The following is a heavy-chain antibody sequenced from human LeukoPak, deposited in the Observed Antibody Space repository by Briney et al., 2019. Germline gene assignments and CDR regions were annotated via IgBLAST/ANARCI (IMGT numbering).Heavy chain of an antibody. CDR1: GGSISSYY. CDR2: IYTSGST. V-gene: IGHV4-4*07. D-gene: IGHD5-12*01. J-gene: IGHJ6*03. CDR3: ARAGGYSGYEYYYYYYMDV. Sequence: SEALSLTCTVSGGSISSYYWSWIRQPAGKGLEWIGRIYTSGSTNYNPSLKSRVTMSVDTSKNQFSLKLSSVTAADTAVYYCARAGGYSGYEYYYYYYMDVWGKGTTVTVSS.